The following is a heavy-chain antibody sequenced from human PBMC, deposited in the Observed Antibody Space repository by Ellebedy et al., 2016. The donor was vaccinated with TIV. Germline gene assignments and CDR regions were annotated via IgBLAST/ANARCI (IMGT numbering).Heavy chain of an antibody. CDR1: GFTFSDYY. Sequence: GESLKISCAASGFTFSDYYMRWIRQAPGKGLEWGSYISSSSSYTNYADSVKGRFSISRDNAKNSLYLQMNSLRAEDTAVYYSARDGAAAVTYGMDVWGQGTTVTVSS. CDR2: ISSSSSYT. CDR3: ARDGAAAVTYGMDV. D-gene: IGHD4-17*01. J-gene: IGHJ6*02. V-gene: IGHV3-11*06.